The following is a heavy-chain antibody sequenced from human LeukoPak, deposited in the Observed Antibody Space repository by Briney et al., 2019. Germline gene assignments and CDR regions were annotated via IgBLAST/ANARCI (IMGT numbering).Heavy chain of an antibody. CDR3: ARDPYYDYVWGSPRMDV. CDR2: ISAYNGNT. D-gene: IGHD3-16*01. CDR1: GYTFTSYG. V-gene: IGHV1-18*01. J-gene: IGHJ6*02. Sequence: VASVKVSCKASGYTFTSYGISWVRQAPGQGLEWMGWISAYNGNTNYAQKLQGRVTMTTDTSTSTACMELRSLRSDDTAVYYCARDPYYDYVWGSPRMDVWGQGTTVTVSS.